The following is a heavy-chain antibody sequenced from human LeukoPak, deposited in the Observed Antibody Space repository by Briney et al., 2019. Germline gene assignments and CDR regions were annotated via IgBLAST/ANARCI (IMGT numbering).Heavy chain of an antibody. J-gene: IGHJ4*02. Sequence: GGSLRLSCAASGFTFSNAWMSWVRQAPGKGLEWVGRIKSKTDGGTTDYAAPVKGRFTISRDDSTNTLYLQMNSLRAEDTAVYYCAKEMGHSPHSSGTYWSDGGVGLDYWGQGTLVTVSS. CDR2: IKSKTDGGTT. D-gene: IGHD3-10*01. CDR3: AKEMGHSPHSSGTYWSDGGVGLDY. V-gene: IGHV3-15*01. CDR1: GFTFSNAW.